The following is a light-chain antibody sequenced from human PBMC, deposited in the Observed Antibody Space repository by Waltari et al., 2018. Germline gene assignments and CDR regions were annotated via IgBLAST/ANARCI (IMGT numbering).Light chain of an antibody. CDR1: RSNLGSTT. V-gene: IGLV1-44*01. Sequence: QSVLAQPPSASGTPGLQITISCSGSRSNLGSTTVNWYQHLPGPAPRLLLWSNNQRPSGVPDRFSGSKSGTSASLAISGLQSEDEADYYCAVWDDSLNVPVFGTGTKVTVL. J-gene: IGLJ1*01. CDR2: SNN. CDR3: AVWDDSLNVPV.